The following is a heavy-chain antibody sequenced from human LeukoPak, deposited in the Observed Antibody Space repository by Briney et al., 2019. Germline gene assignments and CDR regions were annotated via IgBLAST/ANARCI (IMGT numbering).Heavy chain of an antibody. CDR1: GYTLIDYY. Sequence: ASVKVSCKASGYTLIDYYINWVRQAPGQGLEWMGWISPNSGVTNYAQKFQGRVTLTRDTSVTTAYMELTSLTSDDTAVYYCARWGGVQFDSWGQGTLVTVSS. CDR3: ARWGGVQFDS. CDR2: ISPNSGVT. J-gene: IGHJ5*01. V-gene: IGHV1-2*02. D-gene: IGHD2-8*01.